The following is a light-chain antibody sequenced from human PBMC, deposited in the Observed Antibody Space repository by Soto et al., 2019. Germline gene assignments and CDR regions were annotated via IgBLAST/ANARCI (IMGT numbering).Light chain of an antibody. Sequence: EILLTQSPATLSVSPGERATLSCRASQSVGRNLAWYHQKPGQAPRLLIYGVSTRATGVPDRFRGSGSGTDFTLSISSLQSEDFAVYYCQQYYNWPRTFGQGTKVEI. CDR3: QQYYNWPRT. V-gene: IGKV3-15*01. CDR2: GVS. CDR1: QSVGRN. J-gene: IGKJ1*01.